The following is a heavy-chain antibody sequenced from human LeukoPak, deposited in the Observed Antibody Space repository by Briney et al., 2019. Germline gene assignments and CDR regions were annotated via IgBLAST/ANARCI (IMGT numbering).Heavy chain of an antibody. D-gene: IGHD3-16*01. CDR2: IDYTGST. Sequence: SETLSLTCTVSGGSISNYYWSWIRQPPGKGLEWIGYIDYTGSTNYNPSLKSRVTISVDTSKNQFSLKLSSVTAADTAVYYCARGVPPVGYWGQGTLVTVSS. V-gene: IGHV4-59*01. J-gene: IGHJ4*02. CDR3: ARGVPPVGY. CDR1: GGSISNYY.